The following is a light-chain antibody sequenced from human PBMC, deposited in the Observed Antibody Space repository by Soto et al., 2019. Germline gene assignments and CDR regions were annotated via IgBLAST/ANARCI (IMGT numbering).Light chain of an antibody. J-gene: IGLJ1*01. CDR1: SSDVGGYAY. V-gene: IGLV2-11*01. CDR2: DVN. Sequence: QSVLTQPRPVSGSPGQSVTISCTGTSSDVGGYAYVSWYQHHPGRAPKLMIYDVNKRPSGVPDRFSGSRSGNTASLTISGLQVEDEADYYCCSYESSYSYVFGTGTKVTVL. CDR3: CSYESSYSYV.